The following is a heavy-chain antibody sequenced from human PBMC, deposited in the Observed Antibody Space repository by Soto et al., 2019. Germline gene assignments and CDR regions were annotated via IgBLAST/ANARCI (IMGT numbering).Heavy chain of an antibody. CDR2: IYYSGST. V-gene: IGHV4-59*08. Sequence: SETLSLTCTVSGGSISSYYWSWIRQPPGKGLEWIGYIYYSGSTNYNPSLKSRVTISVDTSKNQFSLKLSSVTAADTAVYYCASTSEWYYDYIWGSYRYTPGFDYWGQGTLVTVSS. D-gene: IGHD3-16*02. CDR3: ASTSEWYYDYIWGSYRYTPGFDY. CDR1: GGSISSYY. J-gene: IGHJ4*02.